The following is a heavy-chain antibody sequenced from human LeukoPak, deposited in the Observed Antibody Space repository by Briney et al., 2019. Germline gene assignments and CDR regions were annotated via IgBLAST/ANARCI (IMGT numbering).Heavy chain of an antibody. J-gene: IGHJ4*02. CDR2: VFSDGRT. CDR3: ARGDFDY. V-gene: IGHV3-53*01. CDR1: GITVNTNY. Sequence: GGSLKLSCAASGITVNTNYMSWVRQAPGKGLEWVSNVFSDGRTFYTDSVKGRFTISRDSSKNSIFLQMNSLRAEDTAVYYCARGDFDYWGQGTLVTVSS.